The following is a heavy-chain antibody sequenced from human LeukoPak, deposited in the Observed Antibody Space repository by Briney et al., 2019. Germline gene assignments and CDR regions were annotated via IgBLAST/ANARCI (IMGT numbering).Heavy chain of an antibody. V-gene: IGHV4-31*03. D-gene: IGHD1-1*01. J-gene: IGHJ4*02. CDR1: GGSISSGGYY. CDR2: IYYSGST. Sequence: SETLSLTCTVSGGSISSGGYYWTWVRQHPGKAPEWIGYIYYSGSTHYNPALKSRVTISVDTSKNQFSLKLTSVTAADTAVYYCARSRYTWNDVLDRWGQGTLVTVSS. CDR3: ARSRYTWNDVLDR.